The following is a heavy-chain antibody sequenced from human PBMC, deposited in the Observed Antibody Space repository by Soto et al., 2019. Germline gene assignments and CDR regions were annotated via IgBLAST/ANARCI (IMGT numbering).Heavy chain of an antibody. Sequence: ASVKVSCKTSGYTFTYFYIHWVRLAPGQGLEWMGWINPKNGGTSHAQKFQGRVTMTRDTSISTVYMELNSLTSDDRGIYYCARRDSSGSLDFWGQGPLVTVSS. CDR3: ARRDSSGSLDF. CDR2: INPKNGGT. V-gene: IGHV1-2*02. CDR1: GYTFTYFY. J-gene: IGHJ4*02. D-gene: IGHD5-18*01.